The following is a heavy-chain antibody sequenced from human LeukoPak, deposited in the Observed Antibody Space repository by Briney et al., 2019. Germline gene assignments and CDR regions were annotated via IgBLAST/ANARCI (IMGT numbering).Heavy chain of an antibody. CDR3: ARESAAQPRRNVV. D-gene: IGHD6-6*01. CDR1: GFTFSTYA. J-gene: IGHJ4*02. V-gene: IGHV3-23*01. Sequence: GGSLRLSCAASGFTFSTYAMSWVRQAPGKGLEWVSAISGSGSNTYYADSVKGRFTISRDNAKNTLYLQMNSLRAEDTAVYYCARESAAQPRRNVVWGQGTLVTVSS. CDR2: ISGSGSNT.